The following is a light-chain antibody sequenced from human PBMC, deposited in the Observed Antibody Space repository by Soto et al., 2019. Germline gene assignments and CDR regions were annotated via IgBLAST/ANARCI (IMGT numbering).Light chain of an antibody. Sequence: EIVMTQSLATLSVSPGERVTLSCRASQSVGSRVAWYQQKTGQAPRLLIYGASTRATGIPARFSGSGSGTEFTLTIRSLQSEDFAVYFCQQYNNWPPSTFGQGTMLEIE. CDR2: GAS. V-gene: IGKV3-15*01. CDR1: QSVGSR. J-gene: IGKJ2*01. CDR3: QQYNNWPPST.